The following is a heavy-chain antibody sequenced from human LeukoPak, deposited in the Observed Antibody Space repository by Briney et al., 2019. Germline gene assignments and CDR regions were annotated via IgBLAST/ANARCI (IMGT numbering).Heavy chain of an antibody. CDR1: GGSTSGYY. CDR2: IYYSGST. D-gene: IGHD2-21*02. CDR3: AKEGVVTDTHYLYGMDV. V-gene: IGHV4-59*01. J-gene: IGHJ6*02. Sequence: PSETLSLTCTVSGGSTSGYYWSWIRQPPGKGLEWIGYIYYSGSTTYNPSLKSRVTISVDTSENQFSLNLTSVTAADTAVYYCAKEGVVTDTHYLYGMDVWGQGTTVTVSS.